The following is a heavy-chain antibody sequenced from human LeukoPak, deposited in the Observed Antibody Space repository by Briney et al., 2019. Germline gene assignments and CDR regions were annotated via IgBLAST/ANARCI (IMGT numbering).Heavy chain of an antibody. CDR1: GYTLTNYG. J-gene: IGHJ4*02. D-gene: IGHD3-22*01. V-gene: IGHV1-18*01. CDR2: ISAYNGDT. CDR3: ARDLPDLTYSYDSSGLDY. Sequence: GASVKVSCKASGYTLTNYGISWVRQAPGQGLEWMGWISAYNGDTNYAQMLQGRVTLTTDASTNTAYMELRSLRSDDTAVYYCARDLPDLTYSYDSSGLDYWGQGTLVTVST.